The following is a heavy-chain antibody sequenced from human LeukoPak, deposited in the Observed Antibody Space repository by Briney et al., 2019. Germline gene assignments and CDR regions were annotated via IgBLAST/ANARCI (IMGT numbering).Heavy chain of an antibody. D-gene: IGHD1-26*01. J-gene: IGHJ4*02. V-gene: IGHV5-51*01. CDR1: GYSFANYW. CDR3: ATHAPNSGHYFDY. Sequence: GESLKISCKGSGYSFANYWIGWVRQMPGIGLEWMGIIHPGDSDSRYSPSFQGQVTISVDKSISTAYLQWTSLKASDTAMYYCATHAPNSGHYFDYWGREPWSPSPQ. CDR2: IHPGDSDS.